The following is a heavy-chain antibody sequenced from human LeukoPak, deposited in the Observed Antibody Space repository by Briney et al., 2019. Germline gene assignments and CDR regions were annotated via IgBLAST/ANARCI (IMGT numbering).Heavy chain of an antibody. V-gene: IGHV7-4-1*02. CDR3: ARESSGIAEVDEEVDSFDI. J-gene: IGHJ3*02. D-gene: IGHD6-13*01. CDR1: GYTFTSHA. CDR2: TNTNTGNP. Sequence: EASVKVSCKASGYTFTSHAMNWVRQAPGQGLEWMGWTNTNTGNPTYAQGFTGRFVFSLDTSVSTAYLQISSLKAEDTAAYYCARESSGIAEVDEEVDSFDIWGQGTMVTVSS.